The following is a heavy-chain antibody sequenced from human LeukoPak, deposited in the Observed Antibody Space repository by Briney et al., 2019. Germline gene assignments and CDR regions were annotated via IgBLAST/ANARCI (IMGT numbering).Heavy chain of an antibody. V-gene: IGHV3-7*01. CDR2: IKQDGSEK. CDR3: ARDDDYYYYGLDV. CDR1: GFTFSNYW. J-gene: IGHJ6*02. Sequence: GGYLRLSCAASGFTFSNYWMSWVRQAPGKGLEWVANIKQDGSEKYYVDSVKGRFTISRDNAKNSLYLQMNSLRAEDTAVYWCARDDDYYYYGLDVWGQGTTVTVSS.